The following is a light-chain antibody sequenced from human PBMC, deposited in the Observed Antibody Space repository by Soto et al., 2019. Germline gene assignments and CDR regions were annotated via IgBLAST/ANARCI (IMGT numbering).Light chain of an antibody. J-gene: IGKJ5*01. V-gene: IGKV2-28*01. CDR1: QSLLYNNTYNY. CDR3: MQALQSLT. Sequence: EIVMPQSRLTLPVTPGGPASISCRSSQSLLYNNTYNYLDWYVQKPGQSPQXLIYFGSNRAPGVHDRFSGSGSGTDFTLKINRVEAEDVGTYYCMQALQSLTCGQGTRLEIK. CDR2: FGS.